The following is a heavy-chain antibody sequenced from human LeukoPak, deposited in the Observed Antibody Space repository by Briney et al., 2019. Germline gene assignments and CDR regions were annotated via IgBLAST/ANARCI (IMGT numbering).Heavy chain of an antibody. J-gene: IGHJ5*02. CDR2: IIPILGIT. V-gene: IGHV1-69*04. CDR1: GGTFSRYA. Sequence: ASVTVFCKACGGTFSRYAFSWVRQAPGQGLEWMGRIIPILGITNYAQKFQGRVTITADTSTSTAYMELSSLRSDDTAVYYCARSWQWLDGEWFDPWGQGTLVTVSS. D-gene: IGHD6-19*01. CDR3: ARSWQWLDGEWFDP.